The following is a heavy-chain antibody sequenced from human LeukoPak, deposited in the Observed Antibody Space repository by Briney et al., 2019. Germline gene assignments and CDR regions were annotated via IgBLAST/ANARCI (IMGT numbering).Heavy chain of an antibody. J-gene: IGHJ4*02. CDR2: IYYSGTT. CDR3: ARDEGGYNSLEY. V-gene: IGHV4-31*03. CDR1: NGSINSGGFY. Sequence: SETLSLTCSVSNGSINSGGFYWSWVRQHPGKGLEWIGYIYYSGTTYYNPSLKSRLIMSVDTCKNQFSLKLSSVTAADTAVYYCARDEGGYNSLEYWGQGTLVTVSS. D-gene: IGHD5-24*01.